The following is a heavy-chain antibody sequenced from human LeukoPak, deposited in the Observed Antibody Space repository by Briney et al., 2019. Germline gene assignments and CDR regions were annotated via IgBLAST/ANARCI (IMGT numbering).Heavy chain of an antibody. D-gene: IGHD2-2*01. Sequence: ASVRVSCKASGYTFTDHYIHWVRQAPGQGLEWMGWINPNSGSTNYAQKFQGRVTMTRDMSISTAYMELIRLRSDDTAVYYCASCSRTTWNANYYYMDVWGMGTTVSVSS. CDR1: GYTFTDHY. J-gene: IGHJ6*03. V-gene: IGHV1-2*02. CDR3: ASCSRTTWNANYYYMDV. CDR2: INPNSGST.